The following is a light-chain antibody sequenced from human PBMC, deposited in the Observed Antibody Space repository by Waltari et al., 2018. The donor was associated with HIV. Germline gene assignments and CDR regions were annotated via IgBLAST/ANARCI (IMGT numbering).Light chain of an antibody. V-gene: IGLV3-25*03. CDR2: KDS. J-gene: IGLJ3*02. Sequence: SYELTQPPSVSVSPGQTARITCSGDALPKQYAYWYQQKPGQAPVLVIYKDSERPSGIPERFAVSGSVTTVTLTISGVQAEDEADYCCQSADSSGTYPWVFGGGTKLTVL. CDR1: ALPKQY. CDR3: QSADSSGTYPWV.